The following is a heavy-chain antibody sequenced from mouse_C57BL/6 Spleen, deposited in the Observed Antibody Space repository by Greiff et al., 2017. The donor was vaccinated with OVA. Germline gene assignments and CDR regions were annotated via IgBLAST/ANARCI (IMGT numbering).Heavy chain of an antibody. D-gene: IGHD4-1*01. Sequence: VQLQQPGAELVKPGASVKMSCKASGYTFTSYWITWVKQRPGQGLEWIGDIYPGSGSTNYNEKFKSKATLTVDTSSSTAYMQLSSLTSEDSAVYYCARWELGRRYFAYWGQGTTLTVSS. J-gene: IGHJ2*01. CDR1: GYTFTSYW. V-gene: IGHV1-55*01. CDR2: IYPGSGST. CDR3: ARWELGRRYFAY.